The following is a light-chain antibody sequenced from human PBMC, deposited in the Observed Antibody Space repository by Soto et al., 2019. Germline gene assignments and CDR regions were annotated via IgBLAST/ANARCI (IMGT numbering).Light chain of an antibody. J-gene: IGKJ4*01. CDR2: GAS. CDR1: QSVSSRY. Sequence: EIVLTHSLGTLSLSPCEGTALSRRASQSVSSRYVAWYQQKLGQAPRLLIYGASSRATGIPDRFSGSGSGTDFTLTISRLEPEDFAVYYCQQYGSSPLTFGGGTKVDI. CDR3: QQYGSSPLT. V-gene: IGKV3-20*01.